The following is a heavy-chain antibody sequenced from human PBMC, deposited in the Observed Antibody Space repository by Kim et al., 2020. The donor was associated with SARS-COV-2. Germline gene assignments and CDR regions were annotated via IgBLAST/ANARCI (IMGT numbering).Heavy chain of an antibody. CDR3: ARDDIAAAGIHDDAFDI. Sequence: SETLSLTCTVSGGSISSGGYYWSWIRQHPGKGLEWIGYIYYSGSTYYNPSLKSRVTISVDTSKNQFSLKLSSVTAADTAVYYCARDDIAAAGIHDDAFDIWGQGTMVTVSS. CDR2: IYYSGST. J-gene: IGHJ3*02. V-gene: IGHV4-31*03. D-gene: IGHD6-13*01. CDR1: GGSISSGGYY.